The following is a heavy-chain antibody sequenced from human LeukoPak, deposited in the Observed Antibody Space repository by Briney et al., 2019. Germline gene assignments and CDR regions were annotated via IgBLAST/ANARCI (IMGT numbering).Heavy chain of an antibody. J-gene: IGHJ4*02. CDR3: ARLNHYISSWYSLFDY. CDR2: IYYSGST. V-gene: IGHV4-39*01. D-gene: IGHD6-13*01. Sequence: KPSQTLSLTCTVSGGSISSGDYYWSWIRQPPGKGLEWIGSIYYSGSTYYNPSLKSRVTISVDTSKNQFSLKLSSVTAADTAVYYCARLNHYISSWYSLFDYWGQGTLVTVSS. CDR1: GGSISSGDYY.